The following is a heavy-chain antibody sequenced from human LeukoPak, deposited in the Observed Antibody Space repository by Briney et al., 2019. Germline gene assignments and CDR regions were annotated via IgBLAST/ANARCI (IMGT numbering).Heavy chain of an antibody. CDR2: ISYDGSNK. D-gene: IGHD2-15*01. V-gene: IGHV3-30*04. CDR3: ARDSTVVVVAATELDY. Sequence: GGSLILSRAASGFTFSSYAMNWVRPAPGKGQGWVAVISYDGSNKYYADSVKGRFTISGDNSKNTLYLQMNRMSAEDADVYVCARDSTVVVVAATELDYGGQGTLVTVSA. CDR1: GFTFSSYA. J-gene: IGHJ4*02.